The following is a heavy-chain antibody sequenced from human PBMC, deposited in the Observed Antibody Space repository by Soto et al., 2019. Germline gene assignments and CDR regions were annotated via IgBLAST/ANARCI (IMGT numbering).Heavy chain of an antibody. D-gene: IGHD2-2*02. CDR1: GDSVSGNSAA. CDR2: AYYRSQWYY. CDR3: TKQKGDSRTYNGMEV. Sequence: SQTLSLTCAISGDSVSGNSAAWNWIRQSPSRGLEWLGRAYYRSQWYYDSAVSVRSRITVIPDTSKDQFSLQLNSVTPEDTAVYYCTKQKGDSRTYNGMEVWGQGTKVTVSS. V-gene: IGHV6-1*01. J-gene: IGHJ6*01.